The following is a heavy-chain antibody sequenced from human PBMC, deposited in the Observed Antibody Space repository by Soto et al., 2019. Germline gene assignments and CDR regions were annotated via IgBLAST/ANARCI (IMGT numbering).Heavy chain of an antibody. Sequence: SETLSLTCAFSCYSIISGYYWGWIRQPPGKGLEWIGSIYHSGSTYYNPSLKSRVTISVDTSKNQFSLKLSSVTAADTAVYYCARATDDSSGSYYFDYWGQGTLVTVSS. CDR2: IYHSGST. CDR1: CYSIISGYY. D-gene: IGHD3-22*01. V-gene: IGHV4-38-2*01. CDR3: ARATDDSSGSYYFDY. J-gene: IGHJ4*02.